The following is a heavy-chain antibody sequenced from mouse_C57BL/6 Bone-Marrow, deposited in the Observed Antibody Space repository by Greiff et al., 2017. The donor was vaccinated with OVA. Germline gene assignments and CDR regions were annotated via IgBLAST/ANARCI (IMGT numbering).Heavy chain of an antibody. CDR1: GYTFTSYW. Sequence: QVQLQQPGAELVKPGASVKLSCKASGYTFTSYWMHWVKQRPGQGLEWIGMIHPNSGSTNYNEKFKSKATLTVDKSSSTAYMQLSSLTSEDSAVYYCAREGMVTTWYFDVWGTGTTVTVSS. D-gene: IGHD2-2*01. J-gene: IGHJ1*03. V-gene: IGHV1-64*01. CDR3: AREGMVTTWYFDV. CDR2: IHPNSGST.